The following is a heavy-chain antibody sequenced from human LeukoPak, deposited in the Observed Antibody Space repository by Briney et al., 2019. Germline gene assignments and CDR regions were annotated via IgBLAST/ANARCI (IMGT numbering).Heavy chain of an antibody. J-gene: IGHJ4*02. CDR1: GFTLTSYG. CDR3: AKVTIKMWLQLSIDY. D-gene: IGHD5-24*01. V-gene: IGHV3-30*18. Sequence: GGSLRLSCVASGFTLTSYGMHWVRQALGKGLEWVAVISYDGNNKYYADSVRGRFTISRDNSKNTLYLQMNSLRAEDTAVYYCAKVTIKMWLQLSIDYWGQGTLVTVSS. CDR2: ISYDGNNK.